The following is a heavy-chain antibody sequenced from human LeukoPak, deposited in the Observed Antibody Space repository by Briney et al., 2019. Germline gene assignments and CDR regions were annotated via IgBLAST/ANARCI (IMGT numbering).Heavy chain of an antibody. V-gene: IGHV3-7*01. CDR2: IKSDGSET. Sequence: GGSLRLSCSASSSTLSTYWMNWVRQAPGKGLEWVANIKSDGSETNYVGSVKGRFTISRDNAKNSVYLEMNSLRVEDTAVYFCASGLRAAYWGQGTLATVSS. CDR3: ASGLRAAY. J-gene: IGHJ4*02. D-gene: IGHD5/OR15-5a*01. CDR1: SSTLSTYW.